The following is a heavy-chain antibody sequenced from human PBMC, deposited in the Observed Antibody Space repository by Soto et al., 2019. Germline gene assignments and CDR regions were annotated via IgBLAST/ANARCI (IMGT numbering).Heavy chain of an antibody. CDR2: ISYDGNYK. Sequence: QVQLVESGGGVVQPGRSLRLSCAASGFTFRSYGMHWVRQAPGKGLEWVAGISYDGNYKYYADSVKGRFTISRDNSKNTLYLQMNSLRADDTAVYYCANPAGGYWGQGTLVTVSS. CDR1: GFTFRSYG. V-gene: IGHV3-30*18. CDR3: ANPAGGY. J-gene: IGHJ4*02. D-gene: IGHD3-10*01.